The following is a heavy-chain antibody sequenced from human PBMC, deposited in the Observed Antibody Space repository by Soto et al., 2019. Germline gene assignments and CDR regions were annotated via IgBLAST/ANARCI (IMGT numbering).Heavy chain of an antibody. V-gene: IGHV3-11*05. CDR2: ISSSSSYT. Sequence: GGSLRLSCAASGFTYSTYTMHWVRQAPGKGLEWVSYISSSSSYTNYADSVKGRFTISRDNAKNSLYLQMNSLRAEDTAVYYCARDSNGGYYDSKDYWGQGTRVTVSS. CDR3: ARDSNGGYYDSKDY. CDR1: GFTYSTYT. J-gene: IGHJ4*02. D-gene: IGHD3-22*01.